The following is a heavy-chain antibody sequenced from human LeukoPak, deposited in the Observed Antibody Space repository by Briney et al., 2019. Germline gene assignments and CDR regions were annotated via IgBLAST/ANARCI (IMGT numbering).Heavy chain of an antibody. V-gene: IGHV3-21*01. CDR2: ISSSSSYI. J-gene: IGHJ3*02. CDR3: ARNTMIVVVRNAFDI. CDR1: GFTFNTYS. D-gene: IGHD3-22*01. Sequence: GGSLRLSCAASGFTFNTYSMNWVRQAPGKGLEWVSSISSSSSYIYYADSVKGRFTISRDNAKNSLYLQMNSLRAEDTAVYYCARNTMIVVVRNAFDIWGQGTMVTVSS.